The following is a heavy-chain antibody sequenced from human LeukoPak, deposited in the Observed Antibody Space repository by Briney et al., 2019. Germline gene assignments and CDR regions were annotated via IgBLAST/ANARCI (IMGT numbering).Heavy chain of an antibody. V-gene: IGHV3-66*01. Sequence: GGSLRLSCAASGFTVGSNYMSWVRLAPGKGLEWVSIMSSGGTTSYADSEKGRFTISRDNAKNSLYLQMNSLRAEDTAVYYCARTEGQGDYWGQGTLVTVSS. CDR2: MSSGGTT. CDR1: GFTVGSNY. J-gene: IGHJ4*02. CDR3: ARTEGQGDY.